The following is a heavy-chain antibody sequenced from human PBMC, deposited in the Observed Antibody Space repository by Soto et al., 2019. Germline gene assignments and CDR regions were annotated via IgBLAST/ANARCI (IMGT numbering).Heavy chain of an antibody. CDR1: GYTFTSYG. CDR2: ISAYNGNT. V-gene: IGHV1-18*01. J-gene: IGHJ4*02. CDR3: ARGWDGDFWSGYEYFDY. D-gene: IGHD3-3*01. Sequence: ASVKVSCKASGYTFTSYGISWVRQAPGQGLEWMGWISAYNGNTNHAQKLQGRVTMTTDTSTSTAYMELRSLRSDDTAVYYCARGWDGDFWSGYEYFDYWGQGTLVTVSS.